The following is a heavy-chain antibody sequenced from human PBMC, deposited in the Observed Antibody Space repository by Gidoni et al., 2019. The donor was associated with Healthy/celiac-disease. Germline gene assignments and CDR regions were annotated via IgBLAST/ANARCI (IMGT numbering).Heavy chain of an antibody. D-gene: IGHD3-10*01. Sequence: QLQLQESGPGLVKPSETLSLTCTVSGGSISSSSYYWGWIRQPPGKGLEWIGSIYYSGSTYYNPSLKSRVTISVDTSKNQFSLKLSSVTAADTAVYYCARAGKMARYFDLWGRGTLVTVSS. V-gene: IGHV4-39*07. J-gene: IGHJ2*01. CDR1: GGSISSSSYY. CDR2: IYYSGST. CDR3: ARAGKMARYFDL.